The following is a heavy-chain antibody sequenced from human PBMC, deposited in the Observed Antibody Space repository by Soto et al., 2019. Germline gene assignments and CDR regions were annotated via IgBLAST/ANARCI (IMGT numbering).Heavy chain of an antibody. J-gene: IGHJ1*01. D-gene: IGHD2-15*01. CDR1: DESVTSPGNY. V-gene: IGHV4-31*11. CDR2: ISSGGSP. Sequence: VQLQESGPGLVKPSQTLSLTCAVSDESVTSPGNYWNWIRQRPDTGLEWIGYISSGGSPFYNPSIQSPVSLSLDTSNNLFSLTLNSVTAADTAVYYCTLNHCAGGGCYDRDYWGQGTRVTVSS. CDR3: TLNHCAGGGCYDRDY.